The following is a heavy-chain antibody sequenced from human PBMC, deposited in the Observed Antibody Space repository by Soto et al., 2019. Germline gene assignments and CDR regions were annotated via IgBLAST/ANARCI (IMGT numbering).Heavy chain of an antibody. J-gene: IGHJ4*02. CDR1: GGTFSSYA. CDR2: IIPIFGTA. CDR3: ATGTGDYDILTGYPYFDY. Sequence: ASVKVSCKASGGTFSSYAISWVRQAPGQGLEWMGGIIPIFGTANYEQKFQGRVTITADESTSTAYMELSSLRSEDTAVYYCATGTGDYDILTGYPYFDYWGQGTLVTVSS. D-gene: IGHD3-9*01. V-gene: IGHV1-69*13.